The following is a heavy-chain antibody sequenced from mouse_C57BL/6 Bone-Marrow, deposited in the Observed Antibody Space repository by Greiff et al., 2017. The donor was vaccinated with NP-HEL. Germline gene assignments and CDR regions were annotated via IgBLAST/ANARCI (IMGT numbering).Heavy chain of an antibody. CDR3: ARGELLRSWFAY. V-gene: IGHV1-64*01. CDR1: GYTFTSYW. J-gene: IGHJ3*01. Sequence: VKLQQPGAELVKPGASVKLSCKASGYTFTSYWMHWVKQRPGQGLEWIGMIHPNSGSTNYNEKFKSKATLTVDKSSSTAYMQLSSLTSEDSAVYYCARGELLRSWFAYWGQGTLVTVSA. D-gene: IGHD1-1*01. CDR2: IHPNSGST.